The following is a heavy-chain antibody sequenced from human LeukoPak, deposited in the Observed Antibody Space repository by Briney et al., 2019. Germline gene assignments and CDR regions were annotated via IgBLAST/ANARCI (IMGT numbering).Heavy chain of an antibody. Sequence: PSETLSLTCTVSGGSISSGDYYWSWIRQPPGKGLEWIGYIYYSGSTYYNASLKSRVTISVDTSKNQFSLKLSSVTAADTAVYYCARVGSIVGAPRASLNWFDPWGQGTLVTVSS. D-gene: IGHD1-26*01. CDR3: ARVGSIVGAPRASLNWFDP. V-gene: IGHV4-30-4*08. J-gene: IGHJ5*02. CDR1: GGSISSGDYY. CDR2: IYYSGST.